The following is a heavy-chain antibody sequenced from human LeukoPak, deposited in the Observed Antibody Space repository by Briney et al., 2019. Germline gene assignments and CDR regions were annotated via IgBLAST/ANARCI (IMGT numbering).Heavy chain of an antibody. D-gene: IGHD3-10*01. Sequence: SETLSLTCTVSGGSITSYYWSWIRQPAGKGLEWIGRIYSSGSTNYNPSLKSRVTMSVDTSKSQFSLKLSSVTAADTAVYYCAREGVHYYYGMDVWGQGTTVTVSS. CDR2: IYSSGST. J-gene: IGHJ6*02. CDR1: GGSITSYY. CDR3: AREGVHYYYGMDV. V-gene: IGHV4-4*07.